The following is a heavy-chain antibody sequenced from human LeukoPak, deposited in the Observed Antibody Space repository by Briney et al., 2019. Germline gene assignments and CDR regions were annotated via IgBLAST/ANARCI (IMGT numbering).Heavy chain of an antibody. CDR2: IIPIFGTA. Sequence: ASVKVSCKASGGTFSSYAISWVRQAPGQGLEWMGGIIPIFGTANYAQKFQGSVTITADESTSTAYMELSSLRSEDTAVYYCARVTTVARNFDYWGQGTLVTVSS. CDR1: GGTFSSYA. V-gene: IGHV1-69*13. CDR3: ARVTTVARNFDY. D-gene: IGHD4-17*01. J-gene: IGHJ4*02.